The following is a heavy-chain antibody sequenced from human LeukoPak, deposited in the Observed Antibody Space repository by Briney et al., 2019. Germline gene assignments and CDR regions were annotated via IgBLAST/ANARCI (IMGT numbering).Heavy chain of an antibody. CDR1: GGSISSGRYY. CDR3: ARDHMWELAFDY. D-gene: IGHD1-26*01. CDR2: IYTSGST. V-gene: IGHV4-61*02. Sequence: SETLSLTCTVSGGSISSGRYYWSWIRQPAGKGLEWIGRIYTSGSTNYNPSLKSRVTISVDTSKNQFSLKLSSVTAADTAVYYCARDHMWELAFDYWGQGTLVTVSS. J-gene: IGHJ4*02.